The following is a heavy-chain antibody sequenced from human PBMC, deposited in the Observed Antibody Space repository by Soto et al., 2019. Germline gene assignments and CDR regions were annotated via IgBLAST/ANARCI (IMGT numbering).Heavy chain of an antibody. D-gene: IGHD2-2*01. CDR1: GFTFSRYA. CDR3: AEGRGYCMSTSCYVGSDY. CDR2: ISGSGGST. V-gene: IGHV3-23*01. Sequence: PGGSLRLSCAASGFTFSRYAMSWVRQAPGKGLEWVSAISGSGGSTYYADSVKGRFTISRDNSKNTLYLQMNSLRAEDTAVYYCAEGRGYCMSTSCYVGSDYWGQGT. J-gene: IGHJ4*02.